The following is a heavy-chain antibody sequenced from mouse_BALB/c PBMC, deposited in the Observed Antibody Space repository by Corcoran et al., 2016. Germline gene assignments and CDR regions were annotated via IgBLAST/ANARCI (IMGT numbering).Heavy chain of an antibody. CDR1: GYSITSGYY. V-gene: IGHV3-6*02. D-gene: IGHD2-3*01. CDR3: ASIYDGYAMDY. Sequence: DVQLQESGPGLVKPSQSLSLTCSVTGYSITSGYYWNWIRQFPGNKLEWVGYISYDGSNNYNPSLKNRISITRDTSKNQFFLKLKSVTTEDTATYYCASIYDGYAMDYWGQGTSVTVSS. J-gene: IGHJ4*01. CDR2: ISYDGSN.